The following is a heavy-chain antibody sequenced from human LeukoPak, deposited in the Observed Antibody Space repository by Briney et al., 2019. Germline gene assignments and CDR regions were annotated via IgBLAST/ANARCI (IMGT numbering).Heavy chain of an antibody. CDR3: AREKAAAGDY. V-gene: IGHV3-30-3*01. D-gene: IGHD6-13*01. CDR2: MSYDGSNK. Sequence: GGSLRLSCAASGFTFSSYAMHWVRQAPGKGLEWVAVMSYDGSNKYYADSVKGRFTISRDNSKNTLYLQMNSLRAEDTAVYYCAREKAAAGDYWGQGTLVTVSS. CDR1: GFTFSSYA. J-gene: IGHJ4*02.